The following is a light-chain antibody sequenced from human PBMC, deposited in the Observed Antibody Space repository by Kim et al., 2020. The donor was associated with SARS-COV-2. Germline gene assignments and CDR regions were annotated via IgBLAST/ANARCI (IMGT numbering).Light chain of an antibody. J-gene: IGKJ4*01. CDR1: HSVRSR. V-gene: IGKV3-15*01. CDR3: QQYNKWPLT. Sequence: VSPVDRAALSCTACHSVRSRSAWYQQKPGQAPMLLIYGASTTATGFPARFSGSGSGTEFTLTISSLQSEDFAYYYCQQYNKWPLTFGGGTKVEIK. CDR2: GAS.